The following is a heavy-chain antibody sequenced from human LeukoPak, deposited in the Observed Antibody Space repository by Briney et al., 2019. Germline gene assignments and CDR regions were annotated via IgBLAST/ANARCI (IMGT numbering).Heavy chain of an antibody. CDR1: GGSISSYY. CDR2: IYYSGST. CDR3: ARVGRFRDWFDP. V-gene: IGHV4-59*01. Sequence: PSETLSLTCTVSGGSISSYYWSWIRQPPGKGLEWIGYIYYSGSTNYNPSLKSRVTISVDTSKNQFSLKLSSVTAADTAVYYCARVGRFRDWFDPWGQGTLVTVSS. D-gene: IGHD3-10*01. J-gene: IGHJ5*02.